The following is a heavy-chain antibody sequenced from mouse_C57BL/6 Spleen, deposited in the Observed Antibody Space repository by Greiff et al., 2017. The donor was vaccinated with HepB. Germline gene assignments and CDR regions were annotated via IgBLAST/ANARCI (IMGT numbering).Heavy chain of an antibody. CDR3: ARDHDYDWFAD. J-gene: IGHJ3*01. CDR2: ISYDGSN. Sequence: EVKLMESGPGLVKPSQSLSLTCSVTGYSITSGYYWNWIRQFPGNKLEWMGYISYDGSNNYNPSLKNRISITRDTSKNQFFLKLNSVTTEDTATYYCARDHDYDWFADWGQGTLVTVSA. CDR1: GYSITSGYY. D-gene: IGHD2-4*01. V-gene: IGHV3-6*01.